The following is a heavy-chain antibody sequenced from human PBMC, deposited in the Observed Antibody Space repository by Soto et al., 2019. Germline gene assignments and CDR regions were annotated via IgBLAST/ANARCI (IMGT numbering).Heavy chain of an antibody. CDR1: GYIFTKFW. CDR2: IYPDDSET. Sequence: EVQLVQSGVEVKKPGESLQISCKGSGYIFTKFWIAWVRQMPGKGLEWMAIIYPDDSETRYNPSFRGQVTISADKSVNTAYLQWSSLKPSDTAIYYCARQSSSLGYFDPWGQGTLVTVSS. D-gene: IGHD2-2*01. V-gene: IGHV5-51*01. CDR3: ARQSSSLGYFDP. J-gene: IGHJ5*02.